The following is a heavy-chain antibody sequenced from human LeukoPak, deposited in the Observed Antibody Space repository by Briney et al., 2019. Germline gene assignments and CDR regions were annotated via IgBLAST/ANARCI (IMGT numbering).Heavy chain of an antibody. CDR2: IRSKTYGGTT. CDR3: TRAFGYNYAYDY. J-gene: IGHJ4*02. Sequence: GGSLRLSCKTSGFNFGNYAMSWVRQAPGKGLEWVGFIRSKTYGGTTQYAASVKGRFTISRDDSKSIAYLQMNSLKTEDTALYYCTRAFGYNYAYDYWGQGTLVTVSS. D-gene: IGHD5-18*01. CDR1: GFNFGNYA. V-gene: IGHV3-49*04.